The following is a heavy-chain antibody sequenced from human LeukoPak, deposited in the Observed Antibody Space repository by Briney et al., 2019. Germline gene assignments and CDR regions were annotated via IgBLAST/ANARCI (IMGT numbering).Heavy chain of an antibody. CDR3: ANGFRGVSLHYYMDV. D-gene: IGHD3-10*01. J-gene: IGHJ6*03. CDR2: IRYDGSNK. V-gene: IGHV3-30*02. Sequence: HPGGSLRLSCAASGFTFSSYGMHWVRQAPGKGLEWVAFIRYDGSNKYYADSVKGRFTISRDNSKNTLYLQMNSLRAEDTAVYYCANGFRGVSLHYYMDVWGKGTTVTISS. CDR1: GFTFSSYG.